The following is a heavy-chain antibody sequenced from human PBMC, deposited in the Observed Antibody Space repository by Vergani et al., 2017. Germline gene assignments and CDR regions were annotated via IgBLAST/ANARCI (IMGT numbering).Heavy chain of an antibody. CDR2: ISAYNGNT. CDR3: ARDYAETYYDFWSGYHHDAFDI. Sequence: QVQLVQSGAEVKKPGASVKVSCKASGYTFTSYGISWVRQAPGQGLEWMGWISAYNGNTNYAQKLQGRVTMTTDTSKSTAYMELRSLRSDDTAVYYCARDYAETYYDFWSGYHHDAFDIWGQGTMVTVSS. J-gene: IGHJ3*02. V-gene: IGHV1-18*01. CDR1: GYTFTSYG. D-gene: IGHD3-3*01.